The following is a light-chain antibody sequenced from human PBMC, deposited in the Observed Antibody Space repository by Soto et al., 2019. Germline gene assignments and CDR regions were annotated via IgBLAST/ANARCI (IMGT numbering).Light chain of an antibody. CDR3: QQYNTYSYT. J-gene: IGKJ2*01. CDR2: EAS. Sequence: DIQMTQSPSTLSASVGDRVTITCRASQSIDNWLAWYQQKPGKAPKLLIHEASSLESGVPSRFSGSGYGTEFTLTISSLQPDDFATYCCQQYNTYSYTFGQGTKVDI. CDR1: QSIDNW. V-gene: IGKV1-5*03.